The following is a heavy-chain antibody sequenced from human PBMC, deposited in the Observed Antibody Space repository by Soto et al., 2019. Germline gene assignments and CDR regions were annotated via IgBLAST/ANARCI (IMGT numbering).Heavy chain of an antibody. Sequence: GGSLRLSCAASGFTVSSNYMSWVRQAPGKGLEWVSVIYSGGSTYYADSVKGRFTISRDNSKNTLYLQMNSLRAEDTAVYYCARDVAYYYDSSGYYYWGQGTLVTVSS. J-gene: IGHJ4*02. V-gene: IGHV3-53*01. CDR2: IYSGGST. CDR3: ARDVAYYYDSSGYYY. CDR1: GFTVSSNY. D-gene: IGHD3-22*01.